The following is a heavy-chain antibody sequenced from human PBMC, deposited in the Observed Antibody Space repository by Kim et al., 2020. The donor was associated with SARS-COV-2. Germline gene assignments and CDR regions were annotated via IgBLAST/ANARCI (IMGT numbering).Heavy chain of an antibody. Sequence: SETLSLTCTVSGGSISSSSYYWGWIRQPPGKGLEWTGSIYYSGSTYYNPSLKSRVTISVDTSKNQFSLKLSSETAADTAVYYCAGIWFGESITDCSYYYGMDVWGQGTMVTVSS. CDR2: IYYSGST. D-gene: IGHD3-10*01. CDR1: GGSISSSSYY. CDR3: AGIWFGESITDCSYYYGMDV. V-gene: IGHV4-39*01. J-gene: IGHJ6*02.